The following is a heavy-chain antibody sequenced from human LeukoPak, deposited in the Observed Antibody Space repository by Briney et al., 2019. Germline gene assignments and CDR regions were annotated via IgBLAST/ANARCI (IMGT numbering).Heavy chain of an antibody. CDR3: ARGRYSGYDRVDS. J-gene: IGHJ4*02. Sequence: GASVTVSFTASGYTFTGYYMHWVRQAPGQGREWMGWINPNSGGTNYAQKFQGRVTMTRDTSISTAYMELSRLRSDDTAMYYCARGRYSGYDRVDSWGQGTLVTVSS. CDR1: GYTFTGYY. V-gene: IGHV1-2*02. CDR2: INPNSGGT. D-gene: IGHD5-12*01.